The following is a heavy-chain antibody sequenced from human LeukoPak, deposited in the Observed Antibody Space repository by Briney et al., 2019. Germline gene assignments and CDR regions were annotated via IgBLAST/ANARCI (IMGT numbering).Heavy chain of an antibody. V-gene: IGHV3-30*02. D-gene: IGHD2-15*01. CDR1: GFTFSSYG. J-gene: IGHJ5*02. CDR3: AKILTASAEDDIVA. CDR2: IHYDGSDK. Sequence: GGSLRLSCTASGFTFSSYGKHWVRQAPGKGLEWVAFIHYDGSDKYYADSEKGPLIITRDNSKNILYLKMNSLRTEDKAIYYCAKILTASAEDDIVAWGQGTQVTVSS.